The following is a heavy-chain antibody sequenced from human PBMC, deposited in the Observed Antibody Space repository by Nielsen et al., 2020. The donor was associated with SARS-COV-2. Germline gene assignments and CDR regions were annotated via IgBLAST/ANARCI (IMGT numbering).Heavy chain of an antibody. D-gene: IGHD1-14*01. CDR1: GDSITSSNYV. Sequence: SETLSLTCTVSGDSITSSNYVWGWIRQPPGKGLEWIGSIYYSGTTYYNPSLKSRVTIFVDTSKNQFSLKVTSVTAADTAVYYCTRPRNLAFDIWGQGTMVTVSS. CDR3: TRPRNLAFDI. V-gene: IGHV4-39*01. CDR2: IYYSGTT. J-gene: IGHJ3*02.